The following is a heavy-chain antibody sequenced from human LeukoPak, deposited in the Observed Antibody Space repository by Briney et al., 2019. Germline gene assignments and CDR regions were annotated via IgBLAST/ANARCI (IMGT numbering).Heavy chain of an antibody. CDR3: AGERGEEYSSGWYKRNYFDN. CDR1: GGSISSYY. D-gene: IGHD6-19*01. Sequence: PSETLSLTCTVSGGSISSYYWSWIRQSAGKGLECIGRIYTSGSTDYNPSLQSRVTMSIDTSKNQFSLKLTSVTGADTAVYYCAGERGEEYSSGWYKRNYFDNWGQGIRVTVSS. V-gene: IGHV4-4*07. J-gene: IGHJ4*02. CDR2: IYTSGST.